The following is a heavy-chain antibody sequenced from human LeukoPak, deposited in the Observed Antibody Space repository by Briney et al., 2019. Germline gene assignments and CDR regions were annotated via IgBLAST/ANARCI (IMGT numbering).Heavy chain of an antibody. CDR3: VHQYDFWSGYKT. CDR1: GFTVSSKY. J-gene: IGHJ5*02. Sequence: GGSLSLSCAASGFTVSSKYMSWVRQAPGKGLEWVAVIYSGGSTYYADSVKGRFTISRDNSKNTLYLQMNSLRAEDTAVYYCVHQYDFWSGYKTWGQGTLVTVSS. V-gene: IGHV3-53*01. D-gene: IGHD3-3*01. CDR2: IYSGGST.